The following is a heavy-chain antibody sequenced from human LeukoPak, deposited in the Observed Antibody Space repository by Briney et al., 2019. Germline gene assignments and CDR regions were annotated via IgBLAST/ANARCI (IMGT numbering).Heavy chain of an antibody. CDR1: GFTFSSYW. CDR3: ARLGGSSDFDY. J-gene: IGHJ4*02. V-gene: IGHV3-74*01. Sequence: GGSLRLSCAASGFTFSSYWMHWVRQAPGKGLVWVSRINSDGRSTSYADSVKGRFTISRDNAKNTLYLQMNSLRAEDTAVYYCARLGGSSDFDYWGQGILVTVSS. D-gene: IGHD1-26*01. CDR2: INSDGRST.